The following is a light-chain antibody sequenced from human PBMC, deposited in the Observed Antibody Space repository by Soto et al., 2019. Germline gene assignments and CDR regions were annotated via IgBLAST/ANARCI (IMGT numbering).Light chain of an antibody. Sequence: VLTQPASVSGSPGQSITISCTGTSSDVGGYNYVSWYQQHPGKAPKLMIYDVSNRPSGASNRFSGSKSGNPASLTISGLQAEDEADYYCSSYTSSSTSYVFGTGTKVTVL. CDR2: DVS. J-gene: IGLJ1*01. CDR3: SSYTSSSTSYV. CDR1: SSDVGGYNY. V-gene: IGLV2-14*01.